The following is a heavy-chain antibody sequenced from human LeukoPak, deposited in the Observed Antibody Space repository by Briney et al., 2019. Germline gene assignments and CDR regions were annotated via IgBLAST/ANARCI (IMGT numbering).Heavy chain of an antibody. V-gene: IGHV3-23*01. CDR1: GFTFSSYA. Sequence: GGSLRLSCAASGFTFSSYAMSWVRQAPGKGLEWVLSISGSGTSTFYADSVIGHITISRDNSKNTLSLQMNSLRAEDTAIYYCAKEVCSSGGSCPLDYWGQGTLVTVSS. CDR3: AKEVCSSGGSCPLDY. J-gene: IGHJ4*02. CDR2: ISGSGTST. D-gene: IGHD2-15*01.